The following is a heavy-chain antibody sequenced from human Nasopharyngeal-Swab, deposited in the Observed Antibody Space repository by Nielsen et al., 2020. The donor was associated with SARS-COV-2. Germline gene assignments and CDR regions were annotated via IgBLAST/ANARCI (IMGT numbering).Heavy chain of an antibody. Sequence: WLRQSPGRGLEWIGYIYYSGSTNYNPSLKSRVTISVDTSKNQFSLKLSSVTAADTAVYYCARGGPGLELFSRFDPWGQGALVTVSS. CDR3: ARGGPGLELFSRFDP. J-gene: IGHJ5*02. D-gene: IGHD1-7*01. V-gene: IGHV4-59*01. CDR2: IYYSGST.